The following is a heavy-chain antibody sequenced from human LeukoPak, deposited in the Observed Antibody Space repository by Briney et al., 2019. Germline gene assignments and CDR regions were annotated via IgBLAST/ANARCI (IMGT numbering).Heavy chain of an antibody. V-gene: IGHV3-11*04. J-gene: IGHJ4*02. D-gene: IGHD4-17*01. CDR1: GFTFSDYY. CDR2: ISGSGTTI. Sequence: PGGSLRLSCAASGFTFSDYYMRWIRQAPGKGLEWVSYISGSGTTIYYADSVKGRFTISRDNAKNSLYLQMSSLRAEDTAVYYCAGMTTVTKDYYWGQGTLVTVSS. CDR3: AGMTTVTKDYY.